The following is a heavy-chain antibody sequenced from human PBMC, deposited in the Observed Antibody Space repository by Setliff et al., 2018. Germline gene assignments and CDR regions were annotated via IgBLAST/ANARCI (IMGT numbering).Heavy chain of an antibody. CDR2: INYSGST. V-gene: IGHV4-59*02. CDR3: ARGGERYYSAS. D-gene: IGHD1-20*01. J-gene: IGHJ4*02. Sequence: SETLSLTCSVSGGAVSGDYWTWIRQPPGKGLEYIGYINYSGSTNYNPSLKSRVTMSVDKSKNQFSLKLSSVTAADTAVYYCARGGERYYSASWGQGTLVTVS. CDR1: GGAVSGDY.